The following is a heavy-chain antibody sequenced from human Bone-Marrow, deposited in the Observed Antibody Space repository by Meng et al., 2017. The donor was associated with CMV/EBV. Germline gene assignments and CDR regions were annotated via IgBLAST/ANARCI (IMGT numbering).Heavy chain of an antibody. J-gene: IGHJ4*02. CDR3: ARDVKGLFNPAGLDY. V-gene: IGHV1-2*02. D-gene: IGHD6-13*01. CDR1: GYTFTGYY. CDR2: INPNSGGT. Sequence: ASVKVSCKASGYTFTGYYMHWVRKAPGQGLEWMGWINPNSGGTNYAQKCQGRVTMTRDTSISPAYMELSRLRSDDTAVYYCARDVKGLFNPAGLDYWGQGTLVTVSS.